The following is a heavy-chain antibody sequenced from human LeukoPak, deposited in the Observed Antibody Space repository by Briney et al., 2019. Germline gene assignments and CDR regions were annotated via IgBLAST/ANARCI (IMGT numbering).Heavy chain of an antibody. J-gene: IGHJ5*02. Sequence: SETLSLTCTVSGGSISSYYWSWIRQPPGKGLEWIGYIYYSGSTNYNPSLKSRVTISVDTSKNQFSLKLSSVTAADTAVYYCARANSYGDLNWFDPWGQGTLATVSS. CDR2: IYYSGST. V-gene: IGHV4-59*01. CDR1: GGSISSYY. CDR3: ARANSYGDLNWFDP. D-gene: IGHD4-17*01.